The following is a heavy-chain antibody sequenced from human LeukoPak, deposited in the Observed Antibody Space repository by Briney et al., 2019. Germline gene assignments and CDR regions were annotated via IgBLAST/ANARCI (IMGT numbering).Heavy chain of an antibody. D-gene: IGHD4-17*01. J-gene: IGHJ4*02. CDR1: GFSFSGSA. CDR3: TRPSDGDYVGFDY. Sequence: QAGGSLRLSCAASGFSFSGSAMHWVRQASGKGLEWVGRIRSKAKNYATAYAASVRGRFTISRDDSKNTAYLQMNSLKTEDTAVYFCTRPSDGDYVGFDYWGQGTLVTVSS. CDR2: IRSKAKNYAT. V-gene: IGHV3-73*01.